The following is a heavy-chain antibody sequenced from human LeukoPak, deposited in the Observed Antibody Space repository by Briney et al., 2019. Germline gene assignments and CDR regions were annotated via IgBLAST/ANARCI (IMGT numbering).Heavy chain of an antibody. CDR1: GFTFDDYA. V-gene: IGHV3-20*04. J-gene: IGHJ4*02. CDR2: INWNGGST. CDR3: ARDRIVGATSPGGY. D-gene: IGHD1-26*01. Sequence: GGSLRLSCAASGFTFDDYAMTWVRQAPGKGLEWVSGINWNGGSTGYADSVKGRFTISRDNAKNSLSLQMNSLRAEDTAFYYCARDRIVGATSPGGYWGQGTLVTVSS.